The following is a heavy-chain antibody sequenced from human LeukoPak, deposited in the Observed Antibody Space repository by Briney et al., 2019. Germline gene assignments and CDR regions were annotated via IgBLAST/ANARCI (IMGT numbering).Heavy chain of an antibody. CDR2: IIPIFGTA. Sequence: SVKVSCKASGGTFSSYAISWVRQAPGQGLEWMGGIIPIFGTANYAQKFQGRVTITTDESTSTAYMELSSLRSEDTAVYYCARDMVRGVIAYYWGQGTLVTVSS. D-gene: IGHD3-10*01. V-gene: IGHV1-69*05. J-gene: IGHJ4*02. CDR1: GGTFSSYA. CDR3: ARDMVRGVIAYY.